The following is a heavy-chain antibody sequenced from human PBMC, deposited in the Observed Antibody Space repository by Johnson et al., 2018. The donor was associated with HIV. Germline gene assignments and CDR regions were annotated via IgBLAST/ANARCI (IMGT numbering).Heavy chain of an antibody. D-gene: IGHD1-26*01. Sequence: VQLVESGGGLVQPGGSLRLSCAASGFTFSSYDMYWVRQTTGKGLAWVSGIGTTGDTYYPGSVKGRFTISRENAKDTALYYCAKGWIVGATKGEVDAFDIWGQGTMVTVSS. CDR1: GFTFSSYD. CDR2: IGTTGDT. V-gene: IGHV3-13*01. CDR3: DAFDI. J-gene: IGHJ3*02.